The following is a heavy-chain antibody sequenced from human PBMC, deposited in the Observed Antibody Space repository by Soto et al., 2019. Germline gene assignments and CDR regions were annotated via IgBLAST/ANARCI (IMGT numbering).Heavy chain of an antibody. D-gene: IGHD5-12*01. CDR3: VRTHGGYTAYYGMDV. CDR2: VRWDDEK. CDR1: GFSLNTGGMC. J-gene: IGHJ6*02. V-gene: IGHV2-70*19. Sequence: GAGPTLVNPSQTLTLTCTFSGFSLNTGGMCLSWVRQPTGKALEWPAVVRWDDEKHFSTSLRNRISVSKDASGDRVVLTMANMDPADSGTYYCVRTHGGYTAYYGMDVWGPGTTFNVSS.